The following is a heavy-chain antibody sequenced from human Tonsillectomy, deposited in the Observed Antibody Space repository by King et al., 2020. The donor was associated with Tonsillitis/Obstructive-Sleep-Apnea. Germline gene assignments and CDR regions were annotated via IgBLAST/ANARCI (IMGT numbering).Heavy chain of an antibody. D-gene: IGHD6-19*01. CDR1: GFTFSTYA. V-gene: IGHV3-23*04. CDR2: ISGSNGGT. CDR3: AKDFAAVTGDPGS. Sequence: VQLVESGGGLVQPGGSLRLSCVASGFTFSTYAMTLVRQAPGKGPEWVSGISGSNGGTYYADSVKGRFTISRDNSKNTLYLQMNSLRADETALYYCAKDFAAVTGDPGSWGQGTLVTVSS. J-gene: IGHJ5*02.